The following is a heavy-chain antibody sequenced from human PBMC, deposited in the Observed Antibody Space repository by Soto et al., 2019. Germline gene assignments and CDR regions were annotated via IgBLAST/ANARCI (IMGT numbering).Heavy chain of an antibody. CDR3: AKDLAVDYYGSGSYDYYYYGMDV. D-gene: IGHD3-10*01. J-gene: IGHJ6*02. V-gene: IGHV3-23*01. Sequence: GGSLRLSCAASGFTFSSYAMSWVRQAPGKGLEWVSAISGSGGSTYYADSVKGRFTISRDNSKNTLYLQMNSLRAEDTAVYDCAKDLAVDYYGSGSYDYYYYGMDVWGQGTTVTVSS. CDR1: GFTFSSYA. CDR2: ISGSGGST.